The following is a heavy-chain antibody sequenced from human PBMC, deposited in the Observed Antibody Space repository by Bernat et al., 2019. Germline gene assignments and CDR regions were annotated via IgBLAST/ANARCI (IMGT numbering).Heavy chain of an antibody. V-gene: IGHV3-53*04. D-gene: IGHD4-17*01. CDR3: AREQGHDYGDSTRPGGMDV. Sequence: EVQLVESGGGLVQPGGSLRLSCAASGFTVSSNYMSWVRQAPGKGLEWVSVIYSGGSTYYADSVKGRFTISRYNSKNTLYLQMNSLRAEDTAVYYCAREQGHDYGDSTRPGGMDVWGQGTTVTVSS. J-gene: IGHJ6*02. CDR1: GFTVSSNY. CDR2: IYSGGST.